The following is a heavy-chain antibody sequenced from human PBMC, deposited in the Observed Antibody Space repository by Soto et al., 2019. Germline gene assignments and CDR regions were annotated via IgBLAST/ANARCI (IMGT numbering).Heavy chain of an antibody. CDR1: GFTFSNYW. D-gene: IGHD2-21*01. CDR3: SRDVVVEDKVVNY. J-gene: IGHJ4*02. Sequence: GSLILSCAASGFTFSNYWMTWVRQAPGKGLEWVANIKEDGSEKHYVDSVKGRFTISRDNAKNSLYLQMNSLRVEDTAVYFCSRDVVVEDKVVNYRGQGALVTVPS. V-gene: IGHV3-7*01. CDR2: IKEDGSEK.